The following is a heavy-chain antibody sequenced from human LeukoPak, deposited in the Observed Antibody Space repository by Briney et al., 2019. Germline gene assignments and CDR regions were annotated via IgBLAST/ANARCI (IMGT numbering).Heavy chain of an antibody. Sequence: SETLSLTCTVSGGSISSSSYYWGWIRQPPGKGLEWIVSIYHSGSTYYNPSLKSRVTISVDTSKNQFSLKLSSVTAADTAVYYCARARAAAGFLSPYYYYMDVWGKGTTVTVSS. J-gene: IGHJ6*03. CDR1: GGSISSSSYY. CDR2: IYHSGST. D-gene: IGHD6-13*01. CDR3: ARARAAAGFLSPYYYYMDV. V-gene: IGHV4-39*07.